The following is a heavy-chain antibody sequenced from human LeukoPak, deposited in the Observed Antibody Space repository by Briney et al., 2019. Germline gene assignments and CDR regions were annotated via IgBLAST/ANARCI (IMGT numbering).Heavy chain of an antibody. D-gene: IGHD3-3*01. Sequence: ASVKVSCKASGYTFTSYYMHWVRQAPGQGLEWMGIINPSGGSTSYAQKSQGRVTMTRDTSTSTVYMELSSLRSEDTAVYYCARVGYDFWSGYLQYYYGMDVWGQGTTVTVSS. V-gene: IGHV1-46*01. CDR2: INPSGGST. J-gene: IGHJ6*02. CDR1: GYTFTSYY. CDR3: ARVGYDFWSGYLQYYYGMDV.